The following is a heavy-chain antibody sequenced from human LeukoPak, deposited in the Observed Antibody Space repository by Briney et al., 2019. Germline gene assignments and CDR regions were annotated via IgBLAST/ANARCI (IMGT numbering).Heavy chain of an antibody. CDR3: ARDSGSYSDY. Sequence: PSETLSLTCAVYGGFFSGYYWSWIRQPPGKGLEWIGEINHSGSTNYNPSLKSRVTISVDTSKNQFSLKLSSVTAADTAVYYCARDSGSYSDYWGQGTLVTVSS. J-gene: IGHJ4*02. D-gene: IGHD1-26*01. CDR2: INHSGST. V-gene: IGHV4-34*01. CDR1: GGFFSGYY.